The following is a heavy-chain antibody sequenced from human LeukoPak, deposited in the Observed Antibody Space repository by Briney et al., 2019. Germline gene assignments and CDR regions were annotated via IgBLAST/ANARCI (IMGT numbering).Heavy chain of an antibody. CDR1: GYTFTSYG. CDR3: ARQGLVGAPGGDAFDI. Sequence: ASVKVSCKASGYTFTSYGISWVRQAPGQGLEWMGWISAYNGNTNYAQKLQGRATMTTDTSTSTAYMELRSLRSDDTAVYYCARQGLVGAPGGDAFDIWGQGTMVTVSS. D-gene: IGHD1-26*01. CDR2: ISAYNGNT. J-gene: IGHJ3*02. V-gene: IGHV1-18*01.